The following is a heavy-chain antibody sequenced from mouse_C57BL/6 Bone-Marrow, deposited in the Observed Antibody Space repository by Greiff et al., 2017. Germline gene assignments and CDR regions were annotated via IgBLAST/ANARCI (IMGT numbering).Heavy chain of an antibody. Sequence: EVKLMESGGGLVQPGESLKLSCESNEYEFPSHDMSWVRKTPEKRLELVAAINSDCGSTYYPDTMERRFIISRDNTKKTLYLQMSSLRSEDTALYYCARHEGDSSGYWFAYWGQGTLVTVSA. J-gene: IGHJ3*01. CDR2: INSDCGST. CDR1: EYEFPSHD. V-gene: IGHV5-2*01. CDR3: ARHEGDSSGYWFAY. D-gene: IGHD3-2*02.